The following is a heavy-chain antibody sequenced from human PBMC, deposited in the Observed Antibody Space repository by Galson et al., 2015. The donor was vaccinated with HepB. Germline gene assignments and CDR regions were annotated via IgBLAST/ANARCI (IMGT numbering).Heavy chain of an antibody. V-gene: IGHV1-18*04. D-gene: IGHD6-19*01. CDR1: GYTFPSYG. CDR2: ISAYNRNT. J-gene: IGHJ4*02. Sequence: SVKVSCKASGYTFPSYGISWVRQAPGQGLEWMGSISAYNRNTNSAQKLQGSVTLTTDTSTSTAYTELRSLRSDDTAVYYCARDIAVAEYYFDYWGQGTLVTVSS. CDR3: ARDIAVAEYYFDY.